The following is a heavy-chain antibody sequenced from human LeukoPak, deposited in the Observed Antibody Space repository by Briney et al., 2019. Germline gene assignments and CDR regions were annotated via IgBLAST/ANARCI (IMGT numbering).Heavy chain of an antibody. CDR3: ARGVPVAGLDF. Sequence: PSETLSLTCTVSGGSISSSSYYWGWIRQPPGKGLEWIGSIYYSGSTYYNPSLKSRVTISVDTSKNQFSLKLSSVTAADTAVYHCARGVPVAGLDFWGQGTLVTVSS. J-gene: IGHJ4*02. D-gene: IGHD6-19*01. CDR2: IYYSGST. CDR1: GGSISSSSYY. V-gene: IGHV4-39*07.